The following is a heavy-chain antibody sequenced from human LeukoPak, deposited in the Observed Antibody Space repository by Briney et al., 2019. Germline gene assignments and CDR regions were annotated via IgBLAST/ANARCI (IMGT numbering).Heavy chain of an antibody. CDR3: ARDKVAGGY. V-gene: IGHV3-23*01. CDR1: GFSFSSYA. CDR2: ISGSGGST. D-gene: IGHD2-15*01. Sequence: GSLRLSCAASGFSFSSYAMSWVRQAAGKGLEWVSAISGSGGSTYYADSVKGRFTISRDNSKNTLYLQMNSLRAEDTAVYYCARDKVAGGYWGQGTLVTVSS. J-gene: IGHJ4*02.